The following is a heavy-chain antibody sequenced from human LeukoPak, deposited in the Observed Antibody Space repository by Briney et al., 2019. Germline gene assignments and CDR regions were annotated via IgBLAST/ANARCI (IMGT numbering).Heavy chain of an antibody. CDR1: GYSISTGYY. Sequence: SETLSLTCAVSGYSISTGYYWGWIRQPPGKGLEWIGSFHHSGSTYYNPSLTSRVTISVDTSKNQLSLKLTSVTAADTAVYYCARDFRGYDRSGYFATWGQGTLVTVSS. CDR2: FHHSGST. V-gene: IGHV4-38-2*02. J-gene: IGHJ4*02. D-gene: IGHD3-22*01. CDR3: ARDFRGYDRSGYFAT.